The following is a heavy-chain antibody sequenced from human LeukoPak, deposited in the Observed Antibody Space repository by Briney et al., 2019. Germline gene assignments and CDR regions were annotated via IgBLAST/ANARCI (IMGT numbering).Heavy chain of an antibody. CDR3: AKDFWDSYGYNDY. Sequence: GGTLRLSCAASGFTFSSYAMSWVRQAPGKGLEWVSAISGSGGSTYYADSVKGRFTISRDNSKNTLYLQMNSLRAEDTAVYYCAKDFWDSYGYNDYWGQGTLVTVSS. CDR1: GFTFSSYA. J-gene: IGHJ4*02. V-gene: IGHV3-23*01. CDR2: ISGSGGST. D-gene: IGHD5-18*01.